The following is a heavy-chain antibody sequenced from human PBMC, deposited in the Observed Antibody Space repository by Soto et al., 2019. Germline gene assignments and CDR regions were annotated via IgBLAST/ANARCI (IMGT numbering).Heavy chain of an antibody. Sequence: GGSLRLSCAASGFTFSSYAMSWVRQAPGKGLEWVSAISGSGGSTYYADSVKGRFTISRDNSKNTLYLQMNSLRAEDTALYYCAKNPGYYYDSTGYHFDYWGQGTLVTVSS. V-gene: IGHV3-23*01. D-gene: IGHD3-22*01. J-gene: IGHJ4*02. CDR1: GFTFSSYA. CDR2: ISGSGGST. CDR3: AKNPGYYYDSTGYHFDY.